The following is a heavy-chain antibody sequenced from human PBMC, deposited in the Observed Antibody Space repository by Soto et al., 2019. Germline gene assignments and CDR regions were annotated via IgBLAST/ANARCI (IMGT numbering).Heavy chain of an antibody. J-gene: IGHJ6*02. Sequence: QVQLVQSGAEVKKPASSVKVSCKASGGTFSSYGINWVRQAPGQGLEWMGGIIPMSGTAHYAQNIQGIVTITADESTSTAYMKLSSLRSEYTAVYYCARTPRYDSSGDWDVWGQVTTV. V-gene: IGHV1-69*01. CDR3: ARTPRYDSSGDWDV. CDR2: IIPMSGTA. D-gene: IGHD3-22*01. CDR1: GGTFSSYG.